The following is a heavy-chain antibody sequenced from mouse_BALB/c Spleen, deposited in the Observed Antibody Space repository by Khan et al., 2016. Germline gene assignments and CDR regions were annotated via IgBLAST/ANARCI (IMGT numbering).Heavy chain of an antibody. D-gene: IGHD1-1*01. Sequence: QVQLQQSGAELVKPGASVKLSCKASGYTFTNYDINWVRQRPKQGLEWIGWIFPGDGFTKYNDKFKGKATLTTDRSSSTAYMQLSRLTSEDSAVYFCARETVVSPYYFDYWGQGTTLTVSS. CDR1: GYTFTNYD. V-gene: IGHV1-85*01. CDR2: IFPGDGFT. J-gene: IGHJ2*01. CDR3: ARETVVSPYYFDY.